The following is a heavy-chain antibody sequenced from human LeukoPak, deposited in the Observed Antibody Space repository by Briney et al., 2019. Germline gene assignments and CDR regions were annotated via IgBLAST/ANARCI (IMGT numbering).Heavy chain of an antibody. J-gene: IGHJ4*02. Sequence: SQTLSLTCVVSGDSVSSKNGAWNWIRQSPSRGLEWLGRTYYRSMWYNDYAESMEGRMTISQDTSKNQYSLHLNSVTPDDTAVYYCARDFGTTGWHTFDYWGQGTLVTVSS. D-gene: IGHD6-19*01. V-gene: IGHV6-1*01. CDR2: TYYRSMWYN. CDR3: ARDFGTTGWHTFDY. CDR1: GDSVSSKNGA.